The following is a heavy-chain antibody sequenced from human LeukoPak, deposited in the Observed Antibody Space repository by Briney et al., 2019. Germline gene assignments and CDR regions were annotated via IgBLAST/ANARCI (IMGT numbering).Heavy chain of an antibody. D-gene: IGHD1-7*01. V-gene: IGHV4-39*07. CDR3: AREGRYNWNYFDYYYYMDV. CDR2: IYYSGST. CDR1: GGSISSSSYY. Sequence: PSEALSLTCTVSGGSISSSSYYWGWIRQPSGKGLEWIGSIYYSGSTYYNPSLKSRVTISVDTSKNQFSLRLSSVTAADTAVYYCAREGRYNWNYFDYYYYMDVWGKGTTVTVSS. J-gene: IGHJ6*03.